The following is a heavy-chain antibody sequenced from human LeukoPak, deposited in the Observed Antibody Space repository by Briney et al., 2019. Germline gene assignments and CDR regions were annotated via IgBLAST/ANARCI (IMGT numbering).Heavy chain of an antibody. J-gene: IGHJ4*02. CDR3: AREDIVTTRDFDY. CDR1: GGSIYTGDYY. Sequence: SETLSLTCTVSGGSIYTGDYYWAWIRQPPGMRLEWIGSLFYSGNMYYNSSLKGRVSISVDTANNQFSLTLSSVTAADTAVYYCAREDIVTTRDFDYWGQGTLVTVSS. CDR2: LFYSGNM. V-gene: IGHV4-39*07. D-gene: IGHD3-9*01.